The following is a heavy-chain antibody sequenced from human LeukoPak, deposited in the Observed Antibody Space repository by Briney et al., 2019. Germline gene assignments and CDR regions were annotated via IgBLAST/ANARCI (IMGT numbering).Heavy chain of an antibody. D-gene: IGHD3-22*01. CDR1: GYTFAAFY. CDR2: INPNSGGT. J-gene: IGHJ3*02. V-gene: IGHV1-2*02. Sequence: ASVKDSCKASGYTFAAFYMHWVRQAPGQGLEWVGWINPNSGGTNYAQKFQGRVTLTRDTSISTAYMELSRLRSDDTAVYYCARGSGYYPHDAFDIWGQGTMVTVSS. CDR3: ARGSGYYPHDAFDI.